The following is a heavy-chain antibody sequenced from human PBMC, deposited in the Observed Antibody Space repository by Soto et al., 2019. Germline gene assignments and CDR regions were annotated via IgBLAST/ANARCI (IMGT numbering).Heavy chain of an antibody. D-gene: IGHD2-21*02. Sequence: PGGSLRLSCAASGFSFTTYGLHWVRQAPGKGLEWVAVIWYDGSKTYYADSVKGRFTISRDNSKNTLYLQMNSVRVEDTAMYYCVKDHCGGDCYSNPYFDYWGQGNLVTVSS. J-gene: IGHJ4*02. V-gene: IGHV3-33*06. CDR3: VKDHCGGDCYSNPYFDY. CDR1: GFSFTTYG. CDR2: IWYDGSKT.